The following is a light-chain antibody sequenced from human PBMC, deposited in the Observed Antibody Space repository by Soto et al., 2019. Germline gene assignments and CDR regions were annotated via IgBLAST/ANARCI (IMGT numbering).Light chain of an antibody. J-gene: IGKJ1*01. V-gene: IGKV3-20*01. CDR2: VAS. CDR3: QQNGRPWT. Sequence: EIVVTQSPGTLSLSPGERATLSCRASQRVSSSYLAWYQLKPGQAPRLLIYVASTRATAIPDRFSGSGSGTHFTLTLSRLEPEDFAVYYCQQNGRPWTCSQGNKVEIK. CDR1: QRVSSSY.